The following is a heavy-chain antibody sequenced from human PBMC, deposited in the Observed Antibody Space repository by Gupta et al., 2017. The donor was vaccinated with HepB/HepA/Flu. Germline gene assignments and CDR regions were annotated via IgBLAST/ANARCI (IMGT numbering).Heavy chain of an antibody. CDR1: GITFSFYE. J-gene: IGHJ4*02. Sequence: EVQLVESGGGLVQPGGSLRLSCAASGITFSFYEMNWVRQAPGKGLEWVAYISSSGSTIAYADSVKGRFTISRDNAKNSLYLQMHSLRAEDTAVYYCARIPLDFDFWGQGTLVTVSS. V-gene: IGHV3-48*03. CDR3: ARIPLDFDF. D-gene: IGHD2-21*01. CDR2: ISSSGSTI.